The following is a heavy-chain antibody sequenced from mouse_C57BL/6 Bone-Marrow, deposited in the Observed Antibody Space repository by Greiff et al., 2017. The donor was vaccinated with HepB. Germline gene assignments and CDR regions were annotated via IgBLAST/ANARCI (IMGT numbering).Heavy chain of an antibody. V-gene: IGHV3-3*01. J-gene: IGHJ4*01. Sequence: EVQLQESGPSLVRPSQTLSLTCTVTGFSINSDCYWIWIRQFPGNKLEYIGYTFYSGITYYNPSLDSRTYITRDTSKNQFSLKLSSVTTEDTATYYCARDQGYYGSLYAMDYWGQGTSVTVSS. CDR1: GFSINSDCY. CDR3: ARDQGYYGSLYAMDY. D-gene: IGHD1-1*01. CDR2: TFYSGIT.